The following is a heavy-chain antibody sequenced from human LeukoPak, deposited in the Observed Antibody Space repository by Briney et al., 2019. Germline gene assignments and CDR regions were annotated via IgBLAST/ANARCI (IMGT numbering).Heavy chain of an antibody. J-gene: IGHJ3*02. Sequence: PGGSLRLSCAASGFTVSSNYMSWIRQAPGKGLEWVSYISSSGSTIYYADSVKGRFTISRDNAKNSLYLQMNSLRAEDTAVYYCARDAQRYYYDSSGASDAFDIWGQGTMVTVSS. V-gene: IGHV3-11*04. D-gene: IGHD3-22*01. CDR2: ISSSGSTI. CDR3: ARDAQRYYYDSSGASDAFDI. CDR1: GFTVSSNY.